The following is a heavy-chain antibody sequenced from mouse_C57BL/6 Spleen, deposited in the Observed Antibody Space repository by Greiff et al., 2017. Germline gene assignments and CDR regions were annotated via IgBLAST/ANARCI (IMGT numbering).Heavy chain of an antibody. CDR3: ARPYYYYGSSSWFAY. D-gene: IGHD1-1*01. J-gene: IGHJ3*01. Sequence: VQLQQSGPELVKPGASVKMSCKASGYTFTDYNMHWVKQSHGKSLEWIGYINPNNGGTSYNQKFKGKATLTVNKSSSTAYMELRSLTSEDSAVYYCARPYYYYGSSSWFAYWGQGTLVTVSA. V-gene: IGHV1-22*01. CDR1: GYTFTDYN. CDR2: INPNNGGT.